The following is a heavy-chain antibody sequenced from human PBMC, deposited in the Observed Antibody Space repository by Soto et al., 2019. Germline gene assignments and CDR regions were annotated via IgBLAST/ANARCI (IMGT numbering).Heavy chain of an antibody. CDR1: GDSISSSHW. Sequence: QVQLQESGPGLVEPSGTLSLTCAVSGDSISSSHWWSWVRQSPGKGLEWIGEIFHSGATKYNPSLESRVTMSVDKSTNQLSLTLRSGTAADTAVYYCARQLERGDLPEGFEYWGQGTLATVSS. CDR2: IFHSGAT. V-gene: IGHV4-4*02. CDR3: ARQLERGDLPEGFEY. J-gene: IGHJ4*02. D-gene: IGHD1-1*01.